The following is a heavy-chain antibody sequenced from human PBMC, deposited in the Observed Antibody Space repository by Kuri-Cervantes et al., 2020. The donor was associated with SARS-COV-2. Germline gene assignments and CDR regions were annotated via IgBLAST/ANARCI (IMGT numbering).Heavy chain of an antibody. D-gene: IGHD6-6*01. CDR1: GGSISSSNW. CDR3: ASSLMYNSLSKTGFDP. J-gene: IGHJ5*02. CDR2: IYHSGST. Sequence: GSLRLSCAVSGGSISSSNWWSWVRQPPGKGLEWIGEIYHSGSTNYNPSLKSRVTISVDKSKNQFSLKLSSVTAADTAVYYCASSLMYNSLSKTGFDPWGQGTLVTVSS. V-gene: IGHV4-4*02.